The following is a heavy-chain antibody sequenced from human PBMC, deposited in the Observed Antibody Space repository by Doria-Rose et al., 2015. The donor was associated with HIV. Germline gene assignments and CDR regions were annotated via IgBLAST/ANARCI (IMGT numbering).Heavy chain of an antibody. CDR2: INHRGST. CDR3: ARSFTMVQGVTNWFDP. J-gene: IGHJ5*02. CDR1: GGSFSNYY. V-gene: IGHV4-34*01. D-gene: IGHD3-10*01. Sequence: QVQLQQWGAGLLKPSETLSLNCAVYGGSFSNYYWAWIRQPPGKGLEWIGEINHRGSTNYNPSLKSRVTISVDTSKNQFSLKLSSVTAADMAVYYCARSFTMVQGVTNWFDPWGQGTRVTVSS.